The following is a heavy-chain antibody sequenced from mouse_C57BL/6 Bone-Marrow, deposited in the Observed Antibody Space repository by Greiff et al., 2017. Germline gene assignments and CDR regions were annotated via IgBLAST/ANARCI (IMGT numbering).Heavy chain of an antibody. Sequence: DVKLVESGGGLVKPGGSLKLSCAASGFTFSDYGMHWVRQAPEKGLEWVAYISSGSSTIYYADTVKGRFTISRDNAKNTLFLQMTSLRSEDTAMYYCARRTHDYDDAMDYWGQGTSVTVSS. CDR3: ARRTHDYDDAMDY. J-gene: IGHJ4*01. CDR2: ISSGSSTI. CDR1: GFTFSDYG. D-gene: IGHD2-4*01. V-gene: IGHV5-17*01.